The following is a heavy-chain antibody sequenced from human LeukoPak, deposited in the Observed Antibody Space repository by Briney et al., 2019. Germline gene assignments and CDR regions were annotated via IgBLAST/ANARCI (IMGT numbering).Heavy chain of an antibody. J-gene: IGHJ6*03. D-gene: IGHD4-11*01. CDR2: IKQDGSVK. CDR1: GFSFSNYW. CDR3: ARAKHSSLPGYMDV. V-gene: IGHV3-7*01. Sequence: PGGSLRLSCAASGFSFSNYWMSWVRQAPGKGLEWVANIKQDGSVKYYVDSVKGRFTISRDNAKNSLYLQMNSLRAEDTAVYYCARAKHSSLPGYMDVWGKGTTVTVSS.